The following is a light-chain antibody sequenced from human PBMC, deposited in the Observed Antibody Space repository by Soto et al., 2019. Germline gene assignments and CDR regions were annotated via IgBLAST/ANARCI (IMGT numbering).Light chain of an antibody. CDR3: SSYTSSSTGV. CDR1: STDVGGYNY. CDR2: EVS. V-gene: IGLV2-14*01. J-gene: IGLJ3*02. Sequence: QSALTQPASVSGCPGQSITISCTGTSTDVGGYNYVSWYQQHSGKAPKLMIYEVSNRPSGVSNRFSGSKSGNTASLTISGLQAEDEADYCCSSYTSSSTGVFGGGTKRTVL.